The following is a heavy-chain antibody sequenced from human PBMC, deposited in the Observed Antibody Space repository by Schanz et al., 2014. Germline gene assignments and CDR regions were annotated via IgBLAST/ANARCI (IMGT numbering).Heavy chain of an antibody. CDR3: ARADIGARTHDYYYYFIDV. CDR1: EFSFSSFG. CDR2: IYSSGST. Sequence: QVQLVESGGGVVQPGRSLRLSCAASEFSFSSFGMNWVRQAPGKGLEWVSTIYSSGSTYYADSVQGRFTISRDNSKNALYLQMDSLRAEDTAVYYCARADIGARTHDYYYYFIDVWGIGTTVTVSS. J-gene: IGHJ6*03. V-gene: IGHV3-NL1*01. D-gene: IGHD6-6*01.